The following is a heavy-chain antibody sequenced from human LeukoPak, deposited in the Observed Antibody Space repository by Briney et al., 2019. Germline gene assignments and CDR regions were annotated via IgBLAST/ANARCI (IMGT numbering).Heavy chain of an antibody. CDR3: AIGRGHIDY. D-gene: IGHD5-18*01. J-gene: IGHJ4*02. CDR2: IYSGGST. CDR1: GFNFNTYA. V-gene: IGHV3-53*04. Sequence: GGSLRLSCVASGFNFNTYAMNWVRQAPGKGLEWVSVIYSGGSTYYADSVKGRFTISRHNSKNTLYLQMNSLRAEDTAVYYCAIGRGHIDYWGQGTLVTVSS.